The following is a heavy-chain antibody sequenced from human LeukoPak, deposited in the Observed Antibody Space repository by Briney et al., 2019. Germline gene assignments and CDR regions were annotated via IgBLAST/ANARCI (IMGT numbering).Heavy chain of an antibody. Sequence: ASVKVSCKASGYIFTAYYIHWLRQAPGQGLEGMGWINPNRGGTSFALNFQGRVTLTRDTSISTVYMELSRLRSDDTAVYYCARDSSGGALGAFDIWGQGTMVTVSS. V-gene: IGHV1-2*02. CDR1: GYIFTAYY. J-gene: IGHJ3*02. D-gene: IGHD2-15*01. CDR3: ARDSSGGALGAFDI. CDR2: INPNRGGT.